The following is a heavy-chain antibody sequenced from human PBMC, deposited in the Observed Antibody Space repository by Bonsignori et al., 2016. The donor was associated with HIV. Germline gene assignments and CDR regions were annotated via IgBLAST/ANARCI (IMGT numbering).Heavy chain of an antibody. CDR3: ARNTRDFWSGYPPYFDY. D-gene: IGHD3-3*01. J-gene: IGHJ4*02. CDR1: GGSISSYY. CDR2: IYTSGST. V-gene: IGHV4-4*07. Sequence: GSLRLSCTVSGGSISSYYWSWIRQPAGKGLEWIGRIYTSGSTNYNPSLKSRVTMSVDTSKNQFSLKLSSVTAADTAVYYCARNTRDFWSGYPPYFDYWGQGTLVTVSS.